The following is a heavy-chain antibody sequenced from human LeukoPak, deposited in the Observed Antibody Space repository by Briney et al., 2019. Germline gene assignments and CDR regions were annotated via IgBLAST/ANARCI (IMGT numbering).Heavy chain of an antibody. CDR2: ISCNGSTI. V-gene: IGHV3-48*03. Sequence: GGSLRLSCAASGFTFSSYEMNWVRQAPGKGLEWVSYISCNGSTIYYADSVKGRFTISRDNAKNSLYLQMNSLRAEDTAVYYCARDCGGGSCYGPYDAFDIWGQGTMVTVSS. J-gene: IGHJ3*02. CDR3: ARDCGGGSCYGPYDAFDI. CDR1: GFTFSSYE. D-gene: IGHD2-15*01.